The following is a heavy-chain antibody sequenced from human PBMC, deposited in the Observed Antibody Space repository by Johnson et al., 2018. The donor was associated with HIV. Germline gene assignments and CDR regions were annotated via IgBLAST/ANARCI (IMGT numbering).Heavy chain of an antibody. Sequence: MLLVESGGGVVRPGGSLRLYCAASGFTFDNYGVSWVRQAPGKGLEWVSGINWNGGSTGYGDSVKGRFTISRDNAKNSLYLQMNSLRAEDTALYYCAKDRHDYGDLDAFDIWGQGTMVTVSS. D-gene: IGHD4-17*01. CDR3: AKDRHDYGDLDAFDI. CDR2: INWNGGST. J-gene: IGHJ3*02. CDR1: GFTFDNYG. V-gene: IGHV3-20*04.